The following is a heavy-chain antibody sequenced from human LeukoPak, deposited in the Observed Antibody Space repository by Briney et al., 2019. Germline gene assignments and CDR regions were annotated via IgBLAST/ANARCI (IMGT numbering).Heavy chain of an antibody. D-gene: IGHD3-10*01. J-gene: IGHJ6*02. CDR2: IGWSSGRI. CDR3: IKDNRPGGMDV. Sequence: GRSLRLSCVGSGFTVLDHAMHWVRQAPGKGLEWVSGIGWSSGRIDYADSVKGRFTSSRDNAKNSLYLQMNSLRAEDTAIYYCIKDNRPGGMDVWGQGITVTVSS. CDR1: GFTVLDHA. V-gene: IGHV3-9*01.